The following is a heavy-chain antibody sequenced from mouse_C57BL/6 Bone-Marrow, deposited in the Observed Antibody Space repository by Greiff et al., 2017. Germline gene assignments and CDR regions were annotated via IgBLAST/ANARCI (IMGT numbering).Heavy chain of an antibody. Sequence: EVQLQQSGPELVKPGASVKISCKASGYTFTDYYMNWVKQSPGKSLEWIGDINPNNGGTSYNQKFKGKATLTVDKSSSTAYMELRSLTSEDSAFYYCARIDGYWYFDVWGTGTTVTVSS. J-gene: IGHJ1*03. D-gene: IGHD2-3*01. V-gene: IGHV1-26*01. CDR2: INPNNGGT. CDR3: ARIDGYWYFDV. CDR1: GYTFTDYY.